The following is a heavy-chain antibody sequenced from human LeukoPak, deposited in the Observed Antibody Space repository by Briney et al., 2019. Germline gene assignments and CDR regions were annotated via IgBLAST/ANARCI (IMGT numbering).Heavy chain of an antibody. V-gene: IGHV3-33*06. CDR3: AKDYYGSGSFDYFDY. Sequence: PGGSLRLSCAASGFTFSSYAMSWVRQAPGKGLEWVAVIWYDGSNKYYADSVKGRFTISRDNSKNTLYLQMNSLRAEDTAVYYCAKDYYGSGSFDYFDYWGQGTLVTVSS. D-gene: IGHD3-10*01. CDR2: IWYDGSNK. J-gene: IGHJ4*02. CDR1: GFTFSSYA.